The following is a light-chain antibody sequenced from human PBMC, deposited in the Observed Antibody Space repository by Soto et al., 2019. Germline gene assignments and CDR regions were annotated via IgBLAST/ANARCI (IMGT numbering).Light chain of an antibody. CDR3: QQYNSYSFT. Sequence: DIQMTQSPSTLSASVGDRVTITCRASQSISSWLAWYQQKPGKAPKLLIYDASSLESGVPSRFSGSGFGTEFTLTISSLQPDDFATYYGQQYNSYSFTFGPGTKVDIK. CDR2: DAS. J-gene: IGKJ3*01. V-gene: IGKV1-5*01. CDR1: QSISSW.